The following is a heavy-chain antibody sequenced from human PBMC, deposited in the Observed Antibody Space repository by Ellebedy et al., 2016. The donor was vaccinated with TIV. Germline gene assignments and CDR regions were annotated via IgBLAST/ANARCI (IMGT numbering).Heavy chain of an antibody. V-gene: IGHV1-69*04. CDR1: GGTFSSYA. J-gene: IGHJ6*02. Sequence: SVKVSXXASGGTFSSYAISWVRQAPGQGLEWMGRIIPILGIANYAQKFQGRVTITADKSTSTAYMELSSLRSEDTAVYYCARAGPRHGYNPLFPQTYGMDVWGQGTTVTVSS. D-gene: IGHD5-24*01. CDR3: ARAGPRHGYNPLFPQTYGMDV. CDR2: IIPILGIA.